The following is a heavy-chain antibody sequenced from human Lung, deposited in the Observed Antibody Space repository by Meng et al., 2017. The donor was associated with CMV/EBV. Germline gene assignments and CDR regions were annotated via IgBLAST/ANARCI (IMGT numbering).Heavy chain of an antibody. CDR2: ISAYNGNT. D-gene: IGHD6-13*01. Sequence: QVQLVQSGAEVRKPGASVKVSCKASGYTFTSYGISWVRQAPGQGLEWMGWISAYNGNTNYAQKLQGRITMTTDTSTSTAYMELRSLRSDDTAVYYCAASSSSWYQNWFDPWGQGTLVTVSS. CDR3: AASSSSWYQNWFDP. J-gene: IGHJ5*02. CDR1: GYTFTSYG. V-gene: IGHV1-18*01.